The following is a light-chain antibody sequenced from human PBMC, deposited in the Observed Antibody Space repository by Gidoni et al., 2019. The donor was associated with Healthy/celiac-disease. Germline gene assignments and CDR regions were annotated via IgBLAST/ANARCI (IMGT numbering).Light chain of an antibody. CDR3: QQSYSTPPT. V-gene: IGKV1-39*01. Sequence: DIQMTQSPSSLSASVGDRVTITCRASQSISSYLNWYQQKPGKAPKLLIYAASSLQGGVPSRFSGSGSGTDFTLTISSLQPEDFATYYCQQSYSTPPTFXPXTKVDIK. J-gene: IGKJ3*01. CDR1: QSISSY. CDR2: AAS.